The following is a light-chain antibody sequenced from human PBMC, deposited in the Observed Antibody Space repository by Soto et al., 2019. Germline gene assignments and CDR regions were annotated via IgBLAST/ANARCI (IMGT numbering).Light chain of an antibody. CDR2: DVS. CDR1: SSDVGGYNY. CDR3: CSHAGTYIYV. Sequence: HSVLTQPRSLSGPPGQSFAISCTGTSSDVGGYNYVSWYQQHPGKAPKLMIYDVSKRPSGVPDRFSGFKSGNTASLTISGLQAEDEADYSCCSHAGTYIYVFGNGTKVTVL. V-gene: IGLV2-11*01. J-gene: IGLJ1*01.